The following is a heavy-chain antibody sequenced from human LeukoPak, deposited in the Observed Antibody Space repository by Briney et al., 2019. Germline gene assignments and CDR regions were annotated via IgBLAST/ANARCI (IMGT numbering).Heavy chain of an antibody. V-gene: IGHV3-30*04. J-gene: IGHJ3*02. CDR1: GFTFSSYA. CDR3: ARDPPGHQGAFDI. CDR2: ISYDGSNK. D-gene: IGHD7-27*01. Sequence: PGRSLRLSCAASGFTFSSYAMHWVRQAPGKGLEWVAVISYDGSNKYYADSVKGRFTISRDNSKNTLYLQMNSLRAEDTAVYYCARDPPGHQGAFDIWGQGTMVTVSS.